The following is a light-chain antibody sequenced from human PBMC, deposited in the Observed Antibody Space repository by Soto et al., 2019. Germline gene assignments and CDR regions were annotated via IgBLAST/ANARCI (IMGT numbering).Light chain of an antibody. CDR1: SSDVGSYNR. CDR2: EVS. V-gene: IGLV2-18*02. Sequence: QSALTQPPSVSGSPGQSVTISCTGTSSDVGSYNRVSWYQQPPGTAPKLMIYEVSNRPSGVPDRFSGSKSGNTASLTISGLQAXDEADYYCSSYTSSTTFVFGTGTKLTVL. CDR3: SSYTSSTTFV. J-gene: IGLJ1*01.